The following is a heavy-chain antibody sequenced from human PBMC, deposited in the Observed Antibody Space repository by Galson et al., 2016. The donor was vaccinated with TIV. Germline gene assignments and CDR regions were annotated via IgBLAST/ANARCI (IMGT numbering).Heavy chain of an antibody. V-gene: IGHV4-61*09. CDR3: ARRTDGHLYDYYGMDV. J-gene: IGHJ6*02. CDR2: ISPTRRT. D-gene: IGHD5-24*01. Sequence: WIRQPAGKGLEWIGHISPTRRTNYNPSLKSRVTISIDTFKNQFSLRLTSVTAADTAVYYCARRTDGHLYDYYGMDVWGQGTTVIVSS.